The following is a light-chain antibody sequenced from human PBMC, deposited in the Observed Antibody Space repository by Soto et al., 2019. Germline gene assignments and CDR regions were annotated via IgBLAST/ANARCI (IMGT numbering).Light chain of an antibody. CDR2: GAS. CDR1: QSVSNT. V-gene: IGKV3-15*01. J-gene: IGKJ2*01. Sequence: EIVMTQSPATLSVSPGERATLSCRASQSVSNTLAWYQQKPGQAPSLLIYGASTRATGIPARFSGSGSGTEFTLTISSLQSEDFAVYYCQQYNNWLMTFGQGTKLEIK. CDR3: QQYNNWLMT.